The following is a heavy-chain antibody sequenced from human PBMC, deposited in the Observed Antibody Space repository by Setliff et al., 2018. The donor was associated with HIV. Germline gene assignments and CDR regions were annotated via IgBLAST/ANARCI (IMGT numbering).Heavy chain of an antibody. Sequence: GGSLRLSCLASGFTFNNAWMNWVRQAPGKGLEWLGRIKKSSDGGKTDDASPVKGRFTISRDDSKNTLYLQMNSLKTEDTGVYFCATDNGPSYSMDIWGQGTTVTVSS. D-gene: IGHD2-21*01. CDR3: ATDNGPSYSMDI. CDR2: IKKSSDGGKT. CDR1: GFTFNNAW. J-gene: IGHJ6*02. V-gene: IGHV3-15*01.